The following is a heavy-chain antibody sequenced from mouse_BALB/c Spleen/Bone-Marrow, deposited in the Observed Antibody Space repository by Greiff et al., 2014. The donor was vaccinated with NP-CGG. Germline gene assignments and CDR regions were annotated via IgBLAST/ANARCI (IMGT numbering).Heavy chain of an antibody. Sequence: EVQVEESGPGLVKPSQSLSLTCTVTGYSITSDYAWNWIRQFPGNKLEWMGYISYSGSTSYNPSLKSRISITRDTSKNQFFLQLNSVTTEDTATYYCARYDYDGVDYWGQGTTLTVSS. CDR1: GYSITSDYA. V-gene: IGHV3-2*02. J-gene: IGHJ2*01. CDR3: ARYDYDGVDY. CDR2: ISYSGST. D-gene: IGHD2-4*01.